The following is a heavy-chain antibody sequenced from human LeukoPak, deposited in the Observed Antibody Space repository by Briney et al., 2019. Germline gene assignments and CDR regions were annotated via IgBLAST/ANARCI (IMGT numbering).Heavy chain of an antibody. CDR3: ARETSQKGAHYMDV. CDR1: GGSISSYY. CDR2: IYYSGSN. Sequence: PSETLSLTCTVSGGSISSYYWSWIRQPPGKGLEWIGYIYYSGSNNYKPSLKRRVTISVDTSKNQFSLKLSSVTAADTAVYYCARETSQKGAHYMDVWGKGTTVTISS. J-gene: IGHJ6*03. V-gene: IGHV4-59*01. D-gene: IGHD3-16*01.